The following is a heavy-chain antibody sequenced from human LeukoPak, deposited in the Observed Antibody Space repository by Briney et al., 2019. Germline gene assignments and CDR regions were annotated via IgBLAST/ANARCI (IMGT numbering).Heavy chain of an antibody. D-gene: IGHD3-22*01. V-gene: IGHV1-2*02. Sequence: EASVKVSCKASGYTFTSYGISWVRQAPGQGLEWMGWINPTSGGTNFAQKFQGRVTMTRDTSISTAYMELSRLRSGDTALYYCARAGVWDYSDTSGYHNGAFDIWGQGTMVTVSS. CDR3: ARAGVWDYSDTSGYHNGAFDI. CDR1: GYTFTSYG. CDR2: INPTSGGT. J-gene: IGHJ3*02.